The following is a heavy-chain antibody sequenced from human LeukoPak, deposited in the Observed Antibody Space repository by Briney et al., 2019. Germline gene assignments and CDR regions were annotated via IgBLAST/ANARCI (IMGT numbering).Heavy chain of an antibody. CDR3: ARGLVTYYYGSGPFDP. CDR2: ISAYNGNT. V-gene: IGHV1-18*01. Sequence: GASVKVSCKASGYTFTSYGISWVRQAPGQGLEWMGWISAYNGNTNYAQKLQGRVIMTRDTSTSTVYMELSSLRSEDTAVYYCARGLVTYYYGSGPFDPWGQGTLVTVSS. J-gene: IGHJ5*02. CDR1: GYTFTSYG. D-gene: IGHD3-10*01.